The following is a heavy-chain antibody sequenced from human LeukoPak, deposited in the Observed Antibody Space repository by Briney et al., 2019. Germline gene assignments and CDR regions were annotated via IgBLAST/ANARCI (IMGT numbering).Heavy chain of an antibody. V-gene: IGHV4-39*07. CDR2: IYYSGST. Sequence: SETLSLTCTVSGGSISSSSYYWGWIRQPPGKGLEWIGSIYYSGSTYYNPSLKGRVTISVDTSKNQFSLKLSSVTAADTAVYYCARDRTITMVRESFDYWGQGTLVTVSS. CDR3: ARDRTITMVRESFDY. J-gene: IGHJ4*02. CDR1: GGSISSSSYY. D-gene: IGHD3-10*01.